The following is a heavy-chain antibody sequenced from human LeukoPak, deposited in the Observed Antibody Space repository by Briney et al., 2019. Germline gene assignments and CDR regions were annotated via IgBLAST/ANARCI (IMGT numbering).Heavy chain of an antibody. D-gene: IGHD2-15*01. J-gene: IGHJ3*02. CDR2: ISSSGSTI. V-gene: IGHV3-48*04. CDR3: ARDCGGGSCYGPYDAFDI. Sequence: GGSLRLSCAASGFSFSSYGMNWVRQAPGKGLEWVSYISSSGSTIYYADSVKGRFTISRDNAKNSLYLQMNSLRAEDTAVYYCARDCGGGSCYGPYDAFDIWGQGTMVTVSS. CDR1: GFSFSSYG.